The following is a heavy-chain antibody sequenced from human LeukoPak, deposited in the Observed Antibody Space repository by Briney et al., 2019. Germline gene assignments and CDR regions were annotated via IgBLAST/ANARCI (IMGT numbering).Heavy chain of an antibody. D-gene: IGHD1-26*01. Sequence: PGGSLRLSCAASGFTLRSYTMNWVRQAPGKGLEWIGSIYYSGSTYYNPSLKSRVTISLDRSRSQFSLKLSSVTAADTAVYYCARQVGSSRIDYWGQGTLVTVSS. J-gene: IGHJ4*02. CDR1: GFTLRSYT. V-gene: IGHV4-38-2*01. CDR2: IYYSGST. CDR3: ARQVGSSRIDY.